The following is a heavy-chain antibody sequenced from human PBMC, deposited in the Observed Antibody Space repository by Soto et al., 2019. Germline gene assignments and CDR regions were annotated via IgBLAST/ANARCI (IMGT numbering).Heavy chain of an antibody. CDR2: VNPNTGDT. D-gene: IGHD2-21*02. CDR1: GYSFTVYD. Sequence: QAQLVQSGAEVTKPGASVKVSCAASGYSFTVYDIHWVRQAPGQGLEWMGWVNPNTGDTKYAQKFQGTVTMTRDTSSTTAYMERSRLRSDDTAVYYCARQLAYCAGDCYTEPIDYWGQGTLVTVSS. J-gene: IGHJ4*02. CDR3: ARQLAYCAGDCYTEPIDY. V-gene: IGHV1-2*02.